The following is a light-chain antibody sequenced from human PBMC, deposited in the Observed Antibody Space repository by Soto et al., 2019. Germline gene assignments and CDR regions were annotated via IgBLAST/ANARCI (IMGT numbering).Light chain of an antibody. CDR2: WAS. Sequence: DIVMTQSPDSLAVSLGERATINCKSSQTLLYNSDNKNYLAWYQQKPGQPPKLLIYWASTRESGVPDRFSGSGSGKDFALTISSLQAEDVSVYYCQQYYSTPPTCGHGTKVEIK. CDR3: QQYYSTPPT. J-gene: IGKJ1*01. V-gene: IGKV4-1*01. CDR1: QTLLYNSDNKNY.